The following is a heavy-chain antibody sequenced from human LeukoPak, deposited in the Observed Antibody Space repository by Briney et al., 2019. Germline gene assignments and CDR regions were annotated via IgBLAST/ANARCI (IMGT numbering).Heavy chain of an antibody. D-gene: IGHD6-19*01. Sequence: GGSLRLSCTASGFTFGDYAMSWFRPAPGKGLEWVGFIRSKIYGGTTEYAASVKGRFTISRDDSKSIAYLQMNSLKTEDTAVYYCTRDQYSSGWYDILFDYWGQGTLVTVSS. CDR2: IRSKIYGGTT. CDR1: GFTFGDYA. CDR3: TRDQYSSGWYDILFDY. J-gene: IGHJ4*02. V-gene: IGHV3-49*03.